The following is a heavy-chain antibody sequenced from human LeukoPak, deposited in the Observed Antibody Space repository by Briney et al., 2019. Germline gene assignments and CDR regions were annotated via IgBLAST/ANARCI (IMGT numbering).Heavy chain of an antibody. CDR3: ARTIAAAGFDY. V-gene: IGHV1-2*02. J-gene: IGHJ4*02. D-gene: IGHD6-13*01. CDR1: GCTFTGYY. CDR2: INPNSGGT. Sequence: ASVKVSCKASGCTFTGYYMHWVREAPGQGLEWMGWINPNSGGTKYAQKFQGRVTMTRDTSITTVYMELSRLRSDDTAVYYCARTIAAAGFDYWGQGTLVTVSS.